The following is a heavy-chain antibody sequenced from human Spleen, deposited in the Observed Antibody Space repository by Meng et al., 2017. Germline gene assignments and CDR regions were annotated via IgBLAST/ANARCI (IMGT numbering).Heavy chain of an antibody. Sequence: VQLREVGAGLLKPSGTLSLSCAVYGGSFSGYYWGWIRQPPGKGLEWIGEINHSGSTNYNPSLKSRVTISVDTSKNQFSLKLSSVTAADTAVYYCARPGGELGIHNWFDPWGQGTLVTVSS. CDR2: INHSGST. D-gene: IGHD7-27*01. CDR3: ARPGGELGIHNWFDP. J-gene: IGHJ5*02. CDR1: GGSFSGYY. V-gene: IGHV4-34*01.